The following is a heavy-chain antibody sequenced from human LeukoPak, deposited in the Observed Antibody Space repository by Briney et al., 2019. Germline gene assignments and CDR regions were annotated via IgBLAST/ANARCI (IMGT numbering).Heavy chain of an antibody. Sequence: SETLSLTCTVSGGSISSSSYYWGWIRQPPGKGLEWIGSIYYSGSTYYNPSLKSRVTISVDTSANQFSLKLNSVTAADTAVYYCARGGYYGSGNDFRFDPWGQGTLVTVSS. J-gene: IGHJ5*02. D-gene: IGHD3-10*01. V-gene: IGHV4-39*01. CDR2: IYYSGST. CDR3: ARGGYYGSGNDFRFDP. CDR1: GGSISSSSYY.